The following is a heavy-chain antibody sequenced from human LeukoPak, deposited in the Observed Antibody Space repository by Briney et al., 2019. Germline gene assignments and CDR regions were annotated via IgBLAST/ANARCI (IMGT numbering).Heavy chain of an antibody. CDR3: ARGMRGYSGYELDY. CDR1: GFTFSSYN. Sequence: GGSLRLSCAASGFTFSSYNMNWVRQAPGQGLEWVSSIASGSSYIYYADSVKGRFTISRDNAKNTLYLQMNSLRAEDTAVYYCARGMRGYSGYELDYWGQGTLVTVSS. D-gene: IGHD5-12*01. J-gene: IGHJ4*02. V-gene: IGHV3-21*01. CDR2: IASGSSYI.